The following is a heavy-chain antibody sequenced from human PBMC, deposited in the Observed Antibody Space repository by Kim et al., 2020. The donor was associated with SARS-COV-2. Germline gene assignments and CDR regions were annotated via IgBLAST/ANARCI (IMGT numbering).Heavy chain of an antibody. D-gene: IGHD3-10*01. CDR3: ARISGGSGSYYFDY. V-gene: IGHV4-39*01. J-gene: IGHJ4*02. Sequence: NPSLKSLVTVSVDPSKNQFSLKLRSVTAADTAVYYCARISGGSGSYYFDYWGQGTLVTVSS.